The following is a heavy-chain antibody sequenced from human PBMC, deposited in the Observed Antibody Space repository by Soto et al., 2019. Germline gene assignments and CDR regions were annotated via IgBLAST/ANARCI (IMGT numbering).Heavy chain of an antibody. CDR1: GFTFSSYG. CDR3: AKEVVTVLYYYYYGMDV. J-gene: IGHJ6*02. Sequence: QVQLVESGGGVVQPGRSLRLSCAASGFTFSSYGMHWVRQAPGKGLEWVAVISYDGSNKYYADPVKGRFTISRDDSKNTLYLQVDGLRAEDTAGYYCAKEVVTVLYYYYYGMDVWGQGTTVTVSS. V-gene: IGHV3-30*18. CDR2: ISYDGSNK. D-gene: IGHD2-15*01.